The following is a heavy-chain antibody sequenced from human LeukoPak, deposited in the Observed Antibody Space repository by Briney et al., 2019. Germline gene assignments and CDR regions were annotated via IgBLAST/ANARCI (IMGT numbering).Heavy chain of an antibody. J-gene: IGHJ4*02. V-gene: IGHV1-69*13. Sequence: ASVKVSCKASRGTFSSYTISWVQQAPGQGLEWMGGIIPIFGTANYAQKFQGRVTITADESTSTAYMELSSLISDDMAVYFCARGGPTGALDYWGQGTLVTVSS. CDR2: IIPIFGTA. D-gene: IGHD1-14*01. CDR1: RGTFSSYT. CDR3: ARGGPTGALDY.